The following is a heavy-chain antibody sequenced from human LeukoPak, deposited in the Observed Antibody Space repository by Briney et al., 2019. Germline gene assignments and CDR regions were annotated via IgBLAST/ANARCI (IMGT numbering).Heavy chain of an antibody. Sequence: PGGSLRLSCAASGFSISSYAMSWVRQAPGKGLEWVSAISGSGGSTSYADSVKGRFTISRDNAKNTLYLQMNNLRAEDTAVYYCARGRYYFEYWGQGTLVTVSS. V-gene: IGHV3-23*01. CDR1: GFSISSYA. CDR2: ISGSGGST. CDR3: ARGRYYFEY. D-gene: IGHD4-17*01. J-gene: IGHJ4*02.